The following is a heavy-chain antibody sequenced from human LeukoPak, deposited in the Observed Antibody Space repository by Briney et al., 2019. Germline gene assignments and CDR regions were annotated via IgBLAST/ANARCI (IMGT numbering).Heavy chain of an antibody. D-gene: IGHD3-10*01. J-gene: IGHJ4*02. CDR3: ATYQYDSGTYLDY. CDR2: INPNSGGT. Sequence: ASVKVSCKASRYTLTSYYIHWVRQAPGQGLEWMGWINPNSGGTNYAQKFQGRVTMTRDTSISTAYMELSRLRSDDTAVYYCATYQYDSGTYLDYWGQGTLVTVSS. CDR1: RYTLTSYY. V-gene: IGHV1-2*02.